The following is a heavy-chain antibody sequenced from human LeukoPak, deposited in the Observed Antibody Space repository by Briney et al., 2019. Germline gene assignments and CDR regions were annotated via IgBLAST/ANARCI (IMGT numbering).Heavy chain of an antibody. CDR3: ARGSYGDYKRMDDQGY. CDR1: GYTFIAYY. CDR2: VNPTGGST. J-gene: IGHJ4*02. V-gene: IGHV1-46*01. Sequence: ASVRVSCKASGYTFIAYYMHWVRQAPGQGLEWMGIVNPTGGSTTYAQKFQGRVTMTRDTSTSTVHMELSSLRSEDTAVYYCARGSYGDYKRMDDQGYWGQGTLVTVSA. D-gene: IGHD4-17*01.